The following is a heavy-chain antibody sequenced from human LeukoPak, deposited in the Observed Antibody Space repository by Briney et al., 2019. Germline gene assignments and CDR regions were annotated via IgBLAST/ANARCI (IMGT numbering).Heavy chain of an antibody. D-gene: IGHD3-10*01. J-gene: IGHJ4*02. CDR1: GFTFSSYG. CDR2: ISGSGDST. CDR3: TRGGGLFDY. V-gene: IGHV3-23*01. Sequence: GGTLRLSCAASGFTFSSYGMSWVRQAPGKGLEWVSAISGSGDSTYYADSVKGRFTISRDNAKNSLYLQMNSLRAEDTAVYYCTRGGGLFDYWGQGTLVTVSS.